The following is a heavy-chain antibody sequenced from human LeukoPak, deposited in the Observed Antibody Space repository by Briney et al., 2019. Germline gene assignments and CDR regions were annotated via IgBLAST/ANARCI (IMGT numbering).Heavy chain of an antibody. CDR3: AREWLPMVGIDY. CDR1: GGSFSGYY. D-gene: IGHD3-22*01. V-gene: IGHV4-34*01. J-gene: IGHJ4*02. Sequence: SETLSLTCAVYGGSFSGYYWSWIRQPPGKGLEWIGEINHSGSTNYNPSLKSRVTISVDTSKNQFSLKLSSVTAADTAVYYCAREWLPMVGIDYWGQGTLVTVSS. CDR2: INHSGST.